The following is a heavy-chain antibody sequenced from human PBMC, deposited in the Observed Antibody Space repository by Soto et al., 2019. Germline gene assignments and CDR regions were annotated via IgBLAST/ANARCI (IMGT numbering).Heavy chain of an antibody. D-gene: IGHD2-2*01. CDR3: ASLGPAATWGFDY. Sequence: SETLSLTCAVYGGSFSGYYWSWIRQPPGKGLEWIGEINHSGSTNYNPSLKSRVTISVDTSKNQFSLKLSSVTAADTAVYYCASLGPAATWGFDYWGQGTLVTVSS. CDR1: GGSFSGYY. J-gene: IGHJ4*02. V-gene: IGHV4-34*01. CDR2: INHSGST.